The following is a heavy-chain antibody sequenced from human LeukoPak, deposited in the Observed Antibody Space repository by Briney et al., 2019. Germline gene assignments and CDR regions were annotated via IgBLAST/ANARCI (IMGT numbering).Heavy chain of an antibody. CDR1: GFTFRSYS. J-gene: IGHJ2*01. CDR3: ARAGILVAGTDWYFDL. Sequence: KPGGSLRLSCAASGFTFRSYSMNWVRQAPGKGPEWVSSISSGGNYIYYADSVKGRFTISRDNAKNSLYLQMNSLRAEETAVYYCARAGILVAGTDWYFDLWGRGTLVTVSS. CDR2: ISSGGNYI. V-gene: IGHV3-21*01. D-gene: IGHD6-19*01.